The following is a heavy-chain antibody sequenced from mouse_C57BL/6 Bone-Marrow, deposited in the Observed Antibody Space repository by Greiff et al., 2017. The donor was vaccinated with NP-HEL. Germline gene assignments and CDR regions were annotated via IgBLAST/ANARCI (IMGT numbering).Heavy chain of an antibody. CDR1: GYTFTSYW. CDR3: ASTLPYFDY. J-gene: IGHJ2*01. V-gene: IGHV1-64*01. Sequence: VQLQQPGAELVKPGASVKLSCKASGYTFTSYWMHWVKQRPGQGLAWIGMILPNSGSTNYNEKFKSKATLTVDKSSSTAYMQLSSLTSEDSAVYYCASTLPYFDYWGQGTTLTVSS. CDR2: ILPNSGST. D-gene: IGHD1-1*01.